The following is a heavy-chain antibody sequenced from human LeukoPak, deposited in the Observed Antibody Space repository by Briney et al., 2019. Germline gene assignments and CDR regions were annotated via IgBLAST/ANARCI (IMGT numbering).Heavy chain of an antibody. D-gene: IGHD1-1*01. V-gene: IGHV4-59*01. CDR2: ISYSGST. CDR1: GGAIRSFF. J-gene: IGHJ5*02. CDR3: AREGTAGPNLNWFDP. Sequence: SETLSLTCTVFGGAIRSFFWSWIPQPPGKGPEWIGYISYSGSTNFNPALKSRVTISVDTSKNQFSLKLSSVTAADTAVYYCAREGTAGPNLNWFDPWGQGTLVTVSS.